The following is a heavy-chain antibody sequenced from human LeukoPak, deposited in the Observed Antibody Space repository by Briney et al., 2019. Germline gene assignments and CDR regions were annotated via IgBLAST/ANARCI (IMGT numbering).Heavy chain of an antibody. CDR3: AGGPLDTFVPYYDLWSSYYYYGMDV. Sequence: ASVKVSCKASGYTFTSYDIDWVRQATGQGLEWMGWMNPNSGSTGYAQKFQGRVTMTRNTSISTAYMELSSLRSEDTAVYYCAGGPLDTFVPYYDLWSSYYYYGMDVWGQGTTVTVSS. D-gene: IGHD3-3*01. J-gene: IGHJ6*02. CDR2: MNPNSGST. V-gene: IGHV1-8*01. CDR1: GYTFTSYD.